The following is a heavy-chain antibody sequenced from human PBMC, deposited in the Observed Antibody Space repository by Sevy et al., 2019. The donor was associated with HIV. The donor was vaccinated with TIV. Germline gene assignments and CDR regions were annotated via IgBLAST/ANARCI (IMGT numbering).Heavy chain of an antibody. D-gene: IGHD3-10*01. CDR1: GGSISSSNW. V-gene: IGHV4-4*02. CDR2: IYHSGST. CDR3: ARAPGGSWSYDYYYGMDV. Sequence: SETLSLTCAVSGGSISSSNWWSWVRQPPGKGLEWIGEIYHSGSTNYNPSLKSRVTISVDKSKNQFSLKLSSVTAADTAVYYCARAPGGSWSYDYYYGMDVWGQGTTVTVS. J-gene: IGHJ6*02.